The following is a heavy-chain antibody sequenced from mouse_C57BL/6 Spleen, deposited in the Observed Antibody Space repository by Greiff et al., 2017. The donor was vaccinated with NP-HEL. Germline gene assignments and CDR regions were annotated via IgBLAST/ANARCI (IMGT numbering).Heavy chain of an antibody. CDR1: GFSLTSYG. V-gene: IGHV2-4*01. CDR2: IWSGGST. Sequence: VMLVESGPGLVQPSQSLSITCTVSGFSLTSYGVHWVRQPPGKGLEWLGVIWSGGSTDYNAAFISRLSISKDNSKSQVFFKMNSLQADDTAIYYCAKGDYYGYYAMDDWGQGTSVTVSS. D-gene: IGHD1-1*01. CDR3: AKGDYYGYYAMDD. J-gene: IGHJ4*01.